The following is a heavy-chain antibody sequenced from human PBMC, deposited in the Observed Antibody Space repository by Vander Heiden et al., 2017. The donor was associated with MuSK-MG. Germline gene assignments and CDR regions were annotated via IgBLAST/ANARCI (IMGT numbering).Heavy chain of an antibody. CDR3: SKDWGSEMGVHHY. CDR2: ISGDGGRT. CDR1: GFTFTHYT. V-gene: IGHV3-23*01. D-gene: IGHD1-26*01. J-gene: IGHJ4*02. Sequence: EMQLLESGGDLAQPGGSLRLSFVASGFTFTHYTMSWVRQAPGKGLQWVSDISGDGGRTDYADSVKGRFTISRDNSKNTLFLQMNNLRAEDTAVYYCSKDWGSEMGVHHYWGQGTLVTVSS.